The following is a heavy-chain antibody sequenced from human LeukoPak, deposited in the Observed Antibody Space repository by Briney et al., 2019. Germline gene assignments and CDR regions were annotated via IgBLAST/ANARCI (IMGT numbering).Heavy chain of an antibody. CDR3: AREMPGGSSWFDL. CDR1: GFIFNNYW. J-gene: IGHJ5*02. Sequence: GGSLRLSCTASGFIFNNYWLSWVRQAPGKGLEWVADINQDGTTTYHADFVKGRFTISRDNGKNSLNLQMNSLRVEDTAVFYCAREMPGGSSWFDLWGQGTLVTVSS. D-gene: IGHD6-13*01. V-gene: IGHV3-7*01. CDR2: INQDGTTT.